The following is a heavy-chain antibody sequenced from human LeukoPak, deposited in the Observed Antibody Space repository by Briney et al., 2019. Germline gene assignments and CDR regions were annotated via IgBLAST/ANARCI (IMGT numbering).Heavy chain of an antibody. V-gene: IGHV3-48*03. CDR2: ISSSGSTI. D-gene: IGHD3-22*01. J-gene: IGHJ4*02. CDR3: ARPEDSSGYPTCFDY. Sequence: GGSLRLSCAASGFTFSSYEMNWVRQAPGKRLEWVSYISSSGSTIYYADSVKGRFTISRDNAKNSLYLQMNSLRAEDTAVYYCARPEDSSGYPTCFDYWGQGTLVTVSS. CDR1: GFTFSSYE.